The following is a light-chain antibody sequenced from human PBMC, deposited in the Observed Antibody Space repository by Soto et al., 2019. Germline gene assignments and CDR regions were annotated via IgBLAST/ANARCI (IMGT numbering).Light chain of an antibody. CDR3: QQYNSYSRT. CDR2: DAS. CDR1: QSISSW. J-gene: IGKJ1*01. V-gene: IGKV1-5*01. Sequence: DIQMTQSPSTLSASVGDRVTITCRASQSISSWLAWYQQKPGKAPKLLIYDASSLESGVPSRFSGSGSGKEFTRTISSLQPDDFATYYCQQYNSYSRTFGQETNAEI.